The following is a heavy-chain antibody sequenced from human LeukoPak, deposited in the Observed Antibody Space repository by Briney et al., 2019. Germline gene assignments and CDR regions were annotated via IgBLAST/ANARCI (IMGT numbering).Heavy chain of an antibody. J-gene: IGHJ4*02. CDR3: AKDLYGGSGSRYFDY. CDR2: ISSSSSTI. Sequence: GGSLRLSCAASGFTFSSYSMNWVRQAPGKGLEWVSYISSSSSTIYYADSVKGRFTISRDNAKNSLYLQMNSLRAEDTAVYYCAKDLYGGSGSRYFDYWGQGTLVTVSS. V-gene: IGHV3-48*04. D-gene: IGHD1-26*01. CDR1: GFTFSSYS.